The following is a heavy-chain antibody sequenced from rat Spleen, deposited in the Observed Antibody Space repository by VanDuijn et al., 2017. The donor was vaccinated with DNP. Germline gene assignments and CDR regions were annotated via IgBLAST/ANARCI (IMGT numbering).Heavy chain of an antibody. J-gene: IGHJ2*01. CDR3: ARHEATEGIDFDY. Sequence: APTKGLEWVATISYDGSSTWYRDSVKGRFTISRDNAKSTLYLQMDSLRSEDTATYYCARHEATEGIDFDYWGQGVMVTVSS. V-gene: IGHV5-29*01. CDR2: ISYDGSST. D-gene: IGHD1-11*01.